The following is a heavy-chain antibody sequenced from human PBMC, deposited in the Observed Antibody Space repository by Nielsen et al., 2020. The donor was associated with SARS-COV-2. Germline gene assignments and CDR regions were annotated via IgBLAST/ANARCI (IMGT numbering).Heavy chain of an antibody. V-gene: IGHV4-39*01. CDR2: IYHSGSA. D-gene: IGHD5-12*01. CDR1: GGSISNSY. CDR3: ARQPYSAYQLDF. Sequence: SETLSLTCTVSGGSISNSYWGWIRQPPGKGLEWIGSIYHSGSAYYTPSLKNRVTMSVDTSKNQFSLKLSSVTAADTAVYYCARQPYSAYQLDFWGQGTLVAVS. J-gene: IGHJ4*02.